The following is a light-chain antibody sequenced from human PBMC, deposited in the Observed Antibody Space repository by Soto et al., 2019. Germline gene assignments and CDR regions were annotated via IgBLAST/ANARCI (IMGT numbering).Light chain of an antibody. CDR3: NSYTSASTYVV. V-gene: IGLV2-14*01. J-gene: IGLJ2*01. CDR2: DVI. CDR1: SNDVGGYNY. Sequence: QSALTQPASVSGSPGQSITISCTGASNDVGGYNYVSWYQQHPGKAPKLMIYDVIYRPSGVSNRFSGSKSGNTASLTISGLRAEDEADYYCNSYTSASTYVVFGGWTKLTVL.